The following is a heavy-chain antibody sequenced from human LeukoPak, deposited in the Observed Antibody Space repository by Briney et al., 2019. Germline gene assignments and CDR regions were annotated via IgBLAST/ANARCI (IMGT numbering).Heavy chain of an antibody. D-gene: IGHD4-17*01. J-gene: IGHJ4*02. CDR1: GFTFSHYP. CDR2: ITGYSSTI. Sequence: GGSLRLSCTASGFTFSHYPFHWVRQAPGKGLEWISYITGYSSTIYYADSLKDRFTVSRDNAKSSLYLQMNSLRADDTAVYYCARVQGDFGDYVIDYWGQGTLVTVSS. CDR3: ARVQGDFGDYVIDY. V-gene: IGHV3-48*01.